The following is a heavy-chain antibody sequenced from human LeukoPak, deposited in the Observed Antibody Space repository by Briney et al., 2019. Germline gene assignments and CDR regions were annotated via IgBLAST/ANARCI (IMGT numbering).Heavy chain of an antibody. V-gene: IGHV3-23*01. CDR2: ISGSGGST. J-gene: IGHJ5*02. D-gene: IGHD6-6*01. CDR3: AKYEGRGSSSQFDP. CDR1: GFTFSSYA. Sequence: QPGGSLRLSCAASGFTFSSYAMSWVRQAPGKGLDWVSAISGSGGSTYYADSVKGRFTISRDNSKNTLYLQMNSLRAEDTAVYYCAKYEGRGSSSQFDPWGQGTLVTVSS.